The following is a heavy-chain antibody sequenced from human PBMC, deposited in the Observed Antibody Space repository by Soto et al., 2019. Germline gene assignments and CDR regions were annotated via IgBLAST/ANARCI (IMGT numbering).Heavy chain of an antibody. Sequence: QVQLVESGGGVVQPGRSLRLSCAASGFTFSSYGMHWVRQAPGKGLEWVAVIWYDGSNKYYADSVKGRFTISRDNSKNTLYLQMNRLRAEDTAVYYCARPMDTAMEDNYYYYGMDVWGQGTTVTVSS. CDR3: ARPMDTAMEDNYYYYGMDV. CDR1: GFTFSSYG. D-gene: IGHD5-18*01. V-gene: IGHV3-33*01. J-gene: IGHJ6*02. CDR2: IWYDGSNK.